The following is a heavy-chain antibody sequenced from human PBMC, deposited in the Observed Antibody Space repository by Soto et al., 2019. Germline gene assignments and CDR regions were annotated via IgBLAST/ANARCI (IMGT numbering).Heavy chain of an antibody. J-gene: IGHJ4*02. CDR3: VQTTGWPGFDC. V-gene: IGHV3-53*01. D-gene: IGHD6-19*01. CDR2: IYGGGTT. CDR1: GFAVSTKY. Sequence: EVQLVESGGGLIQPGGSLRLSCAASGFAVSTKYMTWVRQAPGKGLEWVSVIYGGGTTYDADSVKCRLTISRDTSKNTLCIQMNSLRAEDTAVFYCVQTTGWPGFDCSGQGTRVTVSS.